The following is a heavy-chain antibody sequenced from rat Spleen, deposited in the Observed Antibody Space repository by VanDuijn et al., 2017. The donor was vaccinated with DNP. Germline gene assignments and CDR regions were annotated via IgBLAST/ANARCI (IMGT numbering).Heavy chain of an antibody. CDR3: VRWNSGHFDY. CDR1: GFNFSSYY. CDR2: IGSPAYAP. Sequence: EVQLVESGGGLVQPGRSLKLSCAASGFNFSSYYMAWVRQAPAKGLELVAYIGSPAYAPYYTDSVKGRFAISRDNAKSTLYLQMNSLRSEDMATYYCVRWNSGHFDYWGQGVMVTVSS. V-gene: IGHV5-22*01. J-gene: IGHJ2*01. D-gene: IGHD4-3*01.